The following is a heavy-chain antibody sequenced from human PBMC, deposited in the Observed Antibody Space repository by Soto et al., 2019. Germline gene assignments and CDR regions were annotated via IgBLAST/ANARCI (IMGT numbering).Heavy chain of an antibody. J-gene: IGHJ6*02. V-gene: IGHV3-30-3*01. D-gene: IGHD2-21*01. CDR3: ARGDAFNYYYYYGMDV. Sequence: PGGSLRLSCAASGFTFSSYAMHWVRQAPGKGLEWVAVISYDGSNKYYADSVKGRFTISRDNSKNTLYLQMNSLRAEDTAVYYCARGDAFNYYYYYGMDVCGQGPTVTVSS. CDR2: ISYDGSNK. CDR1: GFTFSSYA.